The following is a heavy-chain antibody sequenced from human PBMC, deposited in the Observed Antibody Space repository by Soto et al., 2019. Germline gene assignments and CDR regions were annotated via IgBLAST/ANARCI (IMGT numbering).Heavy chain of an antibody. CDR1: SVSNAW. V-gene: IGHV3-15*07. J-gene: IGHJ4*02. CDR3: TTDPDITVTTSFSDY. CDR2: IKSKTDGGTT. Sequence: SVSNAWMNWVRQAPGKGLEWVGRIKSKTDGGTTDYAAPVKGRFTISRDDSKNTLYLQMNSLKTEDTAVYYCTTDPDITVTTSFSDYWGQRTLVTVSS. D-gene: IGHD4-17*01.